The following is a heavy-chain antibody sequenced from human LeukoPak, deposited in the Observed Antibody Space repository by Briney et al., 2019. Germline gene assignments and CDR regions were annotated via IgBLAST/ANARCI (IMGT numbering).Heavy chain of an antibody. J-gene: IGHJ5*02. Sequence: GGSLRLSCAASGFTFSSYSMNWVRQAPGKGLEWVSSISSSSSYIYYADSVKGRFTISRDNAKNSLYLQMNSLRAEDTAVYYCARDSATIFGPGGFDPWGQGTLVTVSS. D-gene: IGHD3-3*01. CDR3: ARDSATIFGPGGFDP. V-gene: IGHV3-21*01. CDR1: GFTFSSYS. CDR2: ISSSSSYI.